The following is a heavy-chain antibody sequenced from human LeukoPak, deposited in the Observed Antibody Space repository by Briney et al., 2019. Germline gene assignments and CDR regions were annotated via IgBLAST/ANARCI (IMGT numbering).Heavy chain of an antibody. CDR3: ARRYSGSWYLSDY. V-gene: IGHV1-2*02. Sequence: ASVKVSCKASGYTFTGYYMHWVRQAPGQGLEWMGWINPNSGGTNYAQKFQGRVTMTRDTSISTAYMELSRLRSDDTAVYYCARRYSGSWYLSDYWGQGTLVTVSS. CDR2: INPNSGGT. CDR1: GYTFTGYY. J-gene: IGHJ4*02. D-gene: IGHD6-13*01.